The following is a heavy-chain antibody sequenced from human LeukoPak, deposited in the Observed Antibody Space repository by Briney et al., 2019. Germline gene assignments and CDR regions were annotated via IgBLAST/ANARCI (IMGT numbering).Heavy chain of an antibody. CDR1: GFTFSSYD. V-gene: IGHV3-13*01. D-gene: IGHD6-19*01. J-gene: IGHJ6*02. CDR3: ARGGVSGWWKKNYYYGMDV. Sequence: GGSLRLSCAASGFTFSSYDMHWVRQATGKGLEWVSAIGTAGDTYYPGSVKGQFTISRENAKNSLYLQMNSLRAGDTAVYYCARGGVSGWWKKNYYYGMDVWGQGTTVTVSS. CDR2: IGTAGDT.